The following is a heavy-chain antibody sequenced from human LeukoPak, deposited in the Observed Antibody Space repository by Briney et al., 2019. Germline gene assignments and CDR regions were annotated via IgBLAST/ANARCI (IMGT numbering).Heavy chain of an antibody. J-gene: IGHJ6*02. D-gene: IGHD3-22*01. CDR3: ARDWHYDSSGYYYGLSDYYYGMDV. V-gene: IGHV1-18*04. Sequence: ASVKVSCKASGYTFTNYYMHWVRQAPGQGIEWTGWISAYNGNTNYAQKLQGRVTMTTDTSTSTAYMELRSLRSDDTAVYYCARDWHYDSSGYYYGLSDYYYGMDVWGQGTTVTVSS. CDR2: ISAYNGNT. CDR1: GYTFTNYY.